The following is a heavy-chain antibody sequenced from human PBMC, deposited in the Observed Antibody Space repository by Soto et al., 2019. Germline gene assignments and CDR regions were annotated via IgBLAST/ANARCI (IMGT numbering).Heavy chain of an antibody. CDR1: GFTVSSTNY. V-gene: IGHV3-53*01. D-gene: IGHD5-12*01. Sequence: EVQLVESGGGLIEPGGSLSLSCVGSGFTVSSTNYMSWVRQAPGKGLEWVSVIYPGDTTFYADSVKARFTISRDNSKNTLYLQMNSLRAEDTAVYYCHGYGYWGQGTLVSVPS. CDR2: IYPGDTT. CDR3: HGYGY. J-gene: IGHJ4*02.